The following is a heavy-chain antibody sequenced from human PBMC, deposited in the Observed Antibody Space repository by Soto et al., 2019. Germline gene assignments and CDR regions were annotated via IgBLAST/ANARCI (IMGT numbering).Heavy chain of an antibody. CDR2: IKQDGSEK. V-gene: IGHV3-7*01. CDR3: ARDHALLWFGELFSPYFDY. D-gene: IGHD3-10*01. J-gene: IGHJ4*02. CDR1: GFTFSSYW. Sequence: GGSLRLSCAASGFTFSSYWMSWVRQAPGKGLEWVANIKQDGSEKYYVDSAKVRFTISRDNAKNSLYLQMNSLRAEDTAVYYCARDHALLWFGELFSPYFDYWGQGTLVTVSS.